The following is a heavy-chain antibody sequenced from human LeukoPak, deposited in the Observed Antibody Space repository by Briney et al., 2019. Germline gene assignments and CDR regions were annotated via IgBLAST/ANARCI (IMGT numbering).Heavy chain of an antibody. CDR1: EYTFTSYD. J-gene: IGHJ4*02. Sequence: ASGKLSCTASEYTFTSYDINWVRQATGQGLEGRGWMNPNSGNTGYAQKFQGRAAMTRNTSISTAYMELSSLRSEDTAVYYCARGYYYGSGSYPPIDYWGQGTLVTVSS. V-gene: IGHV1-8*01. CDR3: ARGYYYGSGSYPPIDY. D-gene: IGHD3-10*01. CDR2: MNPNSGNT.